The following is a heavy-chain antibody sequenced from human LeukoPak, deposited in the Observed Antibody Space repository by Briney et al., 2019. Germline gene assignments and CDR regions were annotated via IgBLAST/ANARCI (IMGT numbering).Heavy chain of an antibody. CDR3: ARASTMSTFGVVIVPGGDY. CDR1: GYTFTSYG. CDR2: ISAYNGNT. D-gene: IGHD3-16*02. V-gene: IGHV1-18*01. Sequence: GASVKVSCKASGYTFTSYGISWVRQAPGQGLEWMGWISAYNGNTNYAQKLQGRVTMTTDTSTSTAYMELRSLRSDDTAVHYCARASTMSTFGVVIVPGGDYWGQGTLVTVSS. J-gene: IGHJ4*02.